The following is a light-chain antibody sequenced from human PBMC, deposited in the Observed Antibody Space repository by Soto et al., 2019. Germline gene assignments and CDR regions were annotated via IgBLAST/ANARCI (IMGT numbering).Light chain of an antibody. CDR3: QHYSNWPL. Sequence: EIVLTQSPATLSVSPGERATLSCRASQSVSSSLAWYQQRPGQPPRLLIYDASTRAIGVPARFSGSGSGTEFTLTISSLQSEHFAVYYCQHYSNWPLFGPGTKVDVK. CDR1: QSVSSS. CDR2: DAS. J-gene: IGKJ3*01. V-gene: IGKV3-15*01.